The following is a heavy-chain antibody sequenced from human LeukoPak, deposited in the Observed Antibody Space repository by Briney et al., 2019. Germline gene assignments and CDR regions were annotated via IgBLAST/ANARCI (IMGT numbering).Heavy chain of an antibody. D-gene: IGHD3-22*01. Sequence: ASVKVSCKASGYTFTSYGISWVRQAPGQGPEWMGWISAYNGNTNYAQKLQGRVTMTTDTSTSTAYMELRSLRSDDTAVYYCARGRYDSSGYYRMKGAAFDIWGQGTMVTVSS. CDR1: GYTFTSYG. CDR3: ARGRYDSSGYYRMKGAAFDI. J-gene: IGHJ3*02. CDR2: ISAYNGNT. V-gene: IGHV1-18*01.